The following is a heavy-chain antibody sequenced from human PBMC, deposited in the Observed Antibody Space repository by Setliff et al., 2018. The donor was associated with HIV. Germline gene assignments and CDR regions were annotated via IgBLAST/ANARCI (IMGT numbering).Heavy chain of an antibody. CDR1: GFSFSNYW. J-gene: IGHJ4*02. D-gene: IGHD5-18*01. CDR2: IRGKAYGGTT. CDR3: TRGPYSYGSYVDY. V-gene: IGHV3-49*04. Sequence: PGGSLRLSCAASGFSFSNYWMDWVRQAPGKGLEWVGFIRGKAYGGTTEYAASVKGRFTISRDDSKSIAYLQMNSLKTEDTAVYYCTRGPYSYGSYVDYWGQGSLVTVSS.